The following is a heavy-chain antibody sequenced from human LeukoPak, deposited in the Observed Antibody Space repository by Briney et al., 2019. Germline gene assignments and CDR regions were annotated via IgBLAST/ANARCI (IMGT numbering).Heavy chain of an antibody. Sequence: SVKVSCKASGGTFSSYAISWVRQAPGQGLEWMGRIIPIFGTANYAQKFQGRVTITTDESTSTAYMELSSLRSEDTAVYYCARDKEYYHDSSGYGDAFDIWGQGTMVTVSS. CDR2: IIPIFGTA. J-gene: IGHJ3*02. D-gene: IGHD3-22*01. V-gene: IGHV1-69*05. CDR1: GGTFSSYA. CDR3: ARDKEYYHDSSGYGDAFDI.